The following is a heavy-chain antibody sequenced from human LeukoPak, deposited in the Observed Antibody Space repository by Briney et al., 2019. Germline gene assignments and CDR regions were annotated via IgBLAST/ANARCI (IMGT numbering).Heavy chain of an antibody. J-gene: IGHJ4*02. CDR1: GFTFSSYW. CDR2: IKLDGSEK. Sequence: GGSLRLSCVASGFTFSSYWMTWVRQAPGKGLEWVANIKLDGSEKYYVDSVKGRFTISRDDAKNSVYLQINSLSAEDTAVYYCARISSSRYYFDYWGQGTLVTVSS. D-gene: IGHD6-13*01. V-gene: IGHV3-7*01. CDR3: ARISSSRYYFDY.